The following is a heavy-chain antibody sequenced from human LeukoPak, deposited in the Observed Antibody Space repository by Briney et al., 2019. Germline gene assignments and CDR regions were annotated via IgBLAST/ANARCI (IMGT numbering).Heavy chain of an antibody. CDR1: GFTFSSYS. V-gene: IGHV3-48*02. CDR2: ISSSSTI. Sequence: GGSLRLSCAASGFTFSSYSMNWVRQAPGKGLEWVSYISSSSTIYYADRVKGRFTISRDNAKNSLYLQMNSLRDEDTAVYYCARETPEYDWGQGTLVTVSS. J-gene: IGHJ4*02. D-gene: IGHD1-14*01. CDR3: ARETPEYD.